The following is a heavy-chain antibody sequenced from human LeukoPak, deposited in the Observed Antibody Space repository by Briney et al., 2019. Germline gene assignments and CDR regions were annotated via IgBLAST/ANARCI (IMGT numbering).Heavy chain of an antibody. J-gene: IGHJ4*02. D-gene: IGHD6-13*01. CDR3: ARDIAAPGLFLDS. V-gene: IGHV3-7*01. Sequence: GGSLRLSCAASGFTCSSYWMAWFRRAPGKGLEWVANIKYDVSEIYYVDSVKGRFTISRDNAKNSLYLQMNSLRAEDTAVYYCARDIAAPGLFLDSWGQGTLVTVSS. CDR2: IKYDVSEI. CDR1: GFTCSSYW.